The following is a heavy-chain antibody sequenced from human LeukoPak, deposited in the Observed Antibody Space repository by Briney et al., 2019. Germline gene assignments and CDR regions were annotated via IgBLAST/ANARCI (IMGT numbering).Heavy chain of an antibody. Sequence: SETLSLTCTVSGGSMSSYYLSWLRQPPGKGLEWIAYIYHSGSTNYNPSLKSRVTISIDTSKNPFSLHMNSVTAADTAIYYCARGRGYSYGTFDSGGQGTLVTVSS. CDR2: IYHSGST. D-gene: IGHD5-18*01. V-gene: IGHV4-59*01. CDR1: GGSMSSYY. J-gene: IGHJ4*02. CDR3: ARGRGYSYGTFDS.